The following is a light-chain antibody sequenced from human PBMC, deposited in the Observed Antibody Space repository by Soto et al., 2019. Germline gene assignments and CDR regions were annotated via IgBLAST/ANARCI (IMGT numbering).Light chain of an antibody. CDR2: GSS. V-gene: IGKV3-15*01. CDR1: QRISSP. CDR3: QQYNNWPLVT. J-gene: IGKJ4*02. Sequence: EIVMTQSPFTLSVSPGERATLSCRASQRISSPLSWYQQKPGKAPRLLISGSSTKATGIPARFSGGGSGTEFTLTISSLQSADFAVYYCQQYNNWPLVTFGGGTKVEIK.